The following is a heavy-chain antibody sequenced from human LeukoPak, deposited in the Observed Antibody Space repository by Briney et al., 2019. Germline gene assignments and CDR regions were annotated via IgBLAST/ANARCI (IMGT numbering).Heavy chain of an antibody. J-gene: IGHJ6*02. CDR1: GASITSYY. CDR3: AGDLRVGCGMDV. Sequence: SETLSLTCTVSGASITSYYWSWIRQPPAKGLEWIGYIYNSGSTNYNPSLKSRLTISVDTSKNQFSLRLSSVTAADTALYFCAGDLRVGCGMDVWGQGTTVTVSS. CDR2: IYNSGST. D-gene: IGHD4-17*01. V-gene: IGHV4-59*08.